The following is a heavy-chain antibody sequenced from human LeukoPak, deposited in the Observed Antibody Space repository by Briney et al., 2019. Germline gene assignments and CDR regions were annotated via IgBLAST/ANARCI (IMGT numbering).Heavy chain of an antibody. Sequence: ASVKVSCKASGYTFTSYDINWVRQAAGQGLEWMGWMNPNSGNTGYAQKFQGRVTMTRNTSISTAYMELSSLRSEDTAVYYCARGPRVEDNWFDLWGQGTLVTVSS. J-gene: IGHJ5*02. CDR1: GYTFTSYD. CDR3: ARGPRVEDNWFDL. CDR2: MNPNSGNT. V-gene: IGHV1-8*01. D-gene: IGHD3-3*01.